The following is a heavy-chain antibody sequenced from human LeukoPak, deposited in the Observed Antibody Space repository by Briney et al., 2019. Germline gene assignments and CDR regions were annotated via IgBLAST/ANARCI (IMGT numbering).Heavy chain of an antibody. D-gene: IGHD6-6*01. CDR3: AKDMPHSDGSSGAFDI. CDR2: ISYDGSNK. J-gene: IGHJ3*02. V-gene: IGHV3-30-3*01. CDR1: GFTFSSYA. Sequence: GGSLRLSCAASGFTFSSYAMHWVRQAPGKGLEWVAVISYDGSNKYYADSVKDRFTISRDNSKNTLYLQMNSLRAEDTAIYYCAKDMPHSDGSSGAFDIWGQGTMVTVSS.